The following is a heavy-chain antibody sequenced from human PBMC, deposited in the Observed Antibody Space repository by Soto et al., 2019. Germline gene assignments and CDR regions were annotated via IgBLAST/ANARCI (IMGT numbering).Heavy chain of an antibody. CDR1: GGTFSSYA. D-gene: IGHD3-3*01. Sequence: SVKVSCKASGGTFSSYAISWVRQAPGQGLEWMGGIIPIFGTANYAQKFQGRVTITADESTSTAYMELSSLRSEDTAVYYCASRRAFGVVIDIDYGMDVWGQGTTVTVSS. CDR2: IIPIFGTA. J-gene: IGHJ6*02. CDR3: ASRRAFGVVIDIDYGMDV. V-gene: IGHV1-69*13.